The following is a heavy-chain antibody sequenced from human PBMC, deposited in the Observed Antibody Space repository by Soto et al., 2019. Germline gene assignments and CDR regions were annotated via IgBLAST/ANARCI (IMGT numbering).Heavy chain of an antibody. Sequence: GGSLRLSCAASGFTFSSYSMNWVRQAPGKGLEWVSSISSSSSYIYYADSVKGRFTISRDNAKNSLYLQMNSLRAEDTAVYYCAREGGLGANWYFDLWGRGTLVTVSS. V-gene: IGHV3-21*01. J-gene: IGHJ2*01. CDR2: ISSSSSYI. CDR3: AREGGLGANWYFDL. D-gene: IGHD3-16*01. CDR1: GFTFSSYS.